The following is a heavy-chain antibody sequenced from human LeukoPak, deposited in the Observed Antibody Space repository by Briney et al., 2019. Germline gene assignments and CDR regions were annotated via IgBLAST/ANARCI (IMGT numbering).Heavy chain of an antibody. CDR2: IYYSGST. Sequence: PSETLSLTCTVSGGSISSSSYYWGWIRQPPGKWLEWIGIIYYSGSTYYNPSLKSRLTISVDTSKNQFSLKLSSVTATDTAVYYCARRGYCSSTSCYEYWFDPWGQGTLVTVSS. J-gene: IGHJ5*02. V-gene: IGHV4-39*01. D-gene: IGHD2-2*01. CDR1: GGSISSSSYY. CDR3: ARRGYCSSTSCYEYWFDP.